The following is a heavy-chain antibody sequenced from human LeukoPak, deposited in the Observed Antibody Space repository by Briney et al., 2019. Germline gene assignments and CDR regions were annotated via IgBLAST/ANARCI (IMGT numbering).Heavy chain of an antibody. CDR1: GGSISSGYYY. CDR2: IYTSWST. V-gene: IGHV4-61*02. J-gene: IGHJ5*02. Sequence: PSQTLSLTCAVSGGSISSGYYYWSWIRQPAGKGLEWVGRIYTSWSTNYNPSLKSRVNRSVHPSKNQFSLKLSSVTAADTAVYYCARVGSSGWYEGANWFDPWGQRTLVTVSS. CDR3: ARVGSSGWYEGANWFDP. D-gene: IGHD6-19*01.